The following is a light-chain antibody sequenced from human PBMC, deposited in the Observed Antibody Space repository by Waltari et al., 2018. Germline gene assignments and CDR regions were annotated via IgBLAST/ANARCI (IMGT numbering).Light chain of an antibody. CDR1: QSVSRY. CDR3: LHRSNWPPLFT. CDR2: DTF. Sequence: EIVLTQSPVTLSLSPGERATLSCRPSQSVSRYLAWYQQKPGQAPRLLLYDTFSRASGIPARFSGSGSGTDFTLTISSLEPEDFAVYYCLHRSNWPPLFTFGPGTKVDIK. J-gene: IGKJ3*01. V-gene: IGKV3-11*01.